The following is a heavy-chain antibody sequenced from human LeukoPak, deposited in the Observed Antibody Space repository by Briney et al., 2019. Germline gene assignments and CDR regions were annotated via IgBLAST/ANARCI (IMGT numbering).Heavy chain of an antibody. CDR3: AKVSSSCPDCSFDS. Sequence: GGSLRLSCTASGFTSSAYAMHWVRQAPGKGLEWVAFIRYNGGKEHHADSVKGRFTISRDNSKNTLYLQMNSLRAEDTAVYYCAKVSSSCPDCSFDSWGQGTLVTVSS. CDR1: GFTSSAYA. CDR2: IRYNGGKE. V-gene: IGHV3-30*02. J-gene: IGHJ4*02. D-gene: IGHD6-13*01.